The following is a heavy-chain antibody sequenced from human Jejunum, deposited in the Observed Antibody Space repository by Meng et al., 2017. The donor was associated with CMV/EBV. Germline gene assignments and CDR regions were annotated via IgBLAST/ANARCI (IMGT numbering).Heavy chain of an antibody. CDR1: GFSLNDYA. J-gene: IGHJ4*02. D-gene: IGHD1-26*01. CDR2: ASLEGRNK. V-gene: IGHV3-30*03. CDR3: ARGYYNEYGDY. Sequence: FAASGFSLNDYAKNRVRQAPGKGQERVDLASLEGRNKYYTDSVKGRFTISRDNSRNTLFLQMNSLRPEDTGVYFCARGYYNEYGDYWGQGTLVTVSS.